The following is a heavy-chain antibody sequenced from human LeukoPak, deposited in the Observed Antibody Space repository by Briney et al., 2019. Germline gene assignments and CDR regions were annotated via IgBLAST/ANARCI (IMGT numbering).Heavy chain of an antibody. CDR2: ISSSGSTI. J-gene: IGHJ4*02. Sequence: QPGGSLRLACAASGFTFSSYEMNWVRQAPGKGLEWVSYISSSGSTIYYADSVKGRFTISRDNAKNSLYLQMNSLRAEDTAVYYCARTAGTLDYWGQGTLVTVSS. D-gene: IGHD6-13*01. CDR1: GFTFSSYE. V-gene: IGHV3-48*03. CDR3: ARTAGTLDY.